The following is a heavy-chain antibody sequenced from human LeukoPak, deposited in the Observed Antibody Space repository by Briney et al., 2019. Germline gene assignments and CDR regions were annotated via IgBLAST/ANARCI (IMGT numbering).Heavy chain of an antibody. D-gene: IGHD3-9*01. J-gene: IGHJ5*02. CDR3: ARGSKYYDILTGFPPKENWFDP. CDR1: GGSFSGYY. CDR2: INHSGST. Sequence: PSETLSLTCAVYGGSFSGYYWSWIRQPPGKGLEWIGEINHSGSTNYNPSLKSRVTISIDTSKKQFSLRLSSVTAADTAVYYCARGSKYYDILTGFPPKENWFDPWGQGTLVTVSS. V-gene: IGHV4-34*01.